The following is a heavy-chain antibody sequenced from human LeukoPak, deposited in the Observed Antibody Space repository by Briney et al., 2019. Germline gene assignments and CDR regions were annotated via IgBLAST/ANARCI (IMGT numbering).Heavy chain of an antibody. CDR2: INHSGST. Sequence: PSETLSLTCAVYGGSFSGYYWSWIRQPPGKGLEWIGEINHSGSTNYNPSLKSRVTISIDTSKNQFSLKLSSVTAADTAVYYCARGKGIVMRSSSIGPYYYSMDVWGQGTTVTVSS. J-gene: IGHJ6*02. V-gene: IGHV4-34*01. CDR1: GGSFSGYY. D-gene: IGHD6-6*01. CDR3: ARGKGIVMRSSSIGPYYYSMDV.